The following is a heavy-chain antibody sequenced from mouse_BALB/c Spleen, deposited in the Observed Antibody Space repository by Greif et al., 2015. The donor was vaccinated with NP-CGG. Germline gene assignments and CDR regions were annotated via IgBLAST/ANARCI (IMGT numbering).Heavy chain of an antibody. CDR3: ARTYGYVDYFDY. CDR2: IDPSDSET. Sequence: QVQLQQSGPQLVRPGASVKISCKASGYSFTSYWMHWVKRRPGQGLEWIGMIDPSDSETRLNQKFKDKATLTVDKSSSTAYMQLSSPTSEDSSVYYCARTYGYVDYFDYWGQGTTLTVSS. J-gene: IGHJ2*01. V-gene: IGHV1S127*01. D-gene: IGHD1-2*01. CDR1: GYSFTSYW.